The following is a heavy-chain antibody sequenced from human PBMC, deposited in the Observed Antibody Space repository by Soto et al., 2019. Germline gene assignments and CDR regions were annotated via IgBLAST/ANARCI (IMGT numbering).Heavy chain of an antibody. Sequence: PSETLSLTCAVSGGSNSSGGYSWSWIRQPQGKGLEWIGYIYHSGSTYYNPSLKSRVTISVDRSKNQFSLKLSSVTAADTAVYYCARVGRFGEFDFEYWGQVTLVTVSS. V-gene: IGHV4-30-2*01. CDR1: GGSNSSGGYS. D-gene: IGHD3-10*01. CDR2: IYHSGST. J-gene: IGHJ4*02. CDR3: ARVGRFGEFDFEY.